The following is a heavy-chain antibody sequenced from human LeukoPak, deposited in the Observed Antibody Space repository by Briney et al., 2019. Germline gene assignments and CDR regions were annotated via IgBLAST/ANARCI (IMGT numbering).Heavy chain of an antibody. J-gene: IGHJ5*02. CDR3: ARNYGDYYNWFDP. V-gene: IGHV3-23*01. CDR2: ISGSGGST. D-gene: IGHD4-17*01. CDR1: GFTFSIYA. Sequence: PGGSLRLSCAASGFTFSIYAMSWVRQGPGKGLEWASGISGSGGSTYYADSVKGRFTISRDNSKNTLYLQMNSLRAEDTAVYYCARNYGDYYNWFDPWGQGTLVTVSS.